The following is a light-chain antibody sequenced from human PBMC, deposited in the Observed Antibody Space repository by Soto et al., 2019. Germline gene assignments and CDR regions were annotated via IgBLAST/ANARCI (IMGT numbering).Light chain of an antibody. CDR1: SSDVGSYKD. Sequence: QSVLTQPRSVSGSPGQSVTISCTGTSSDVGSYKDVSWYRHHPGKVPKLMIYDVSERPSGVPDRFSGSKSGNTASLTISGLQAEDEANYYCCAYADTFYVFGTGTKVTVL. CDR2: DVS. CDR3: CAYADTFYV. J-gene: IGLJ1*01. V-gene: IGLV2-11*01.